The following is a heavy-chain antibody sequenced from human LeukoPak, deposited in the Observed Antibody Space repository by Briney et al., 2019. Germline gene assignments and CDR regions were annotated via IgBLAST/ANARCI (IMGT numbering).Heavy chain of an antibody. CDR3: ALSGGWFGPPPTDY. CDR2: ISSSGSTI. Sequence: GGSLRLSCAASGFTFSSYEMNWVRQAPGKGLEWVSYISSSGSTIYYADSVKGRFTISRDNAKNSLYLQMNSLRAEDTAVYYCALSGGWFGPPPTDYWGQGTLVTVSS. D-gene: IGHD3-10*01. CDR1: GFTFSSYE. J-gene: IGHJ4*02. V-gene: IGHV3-48*03.